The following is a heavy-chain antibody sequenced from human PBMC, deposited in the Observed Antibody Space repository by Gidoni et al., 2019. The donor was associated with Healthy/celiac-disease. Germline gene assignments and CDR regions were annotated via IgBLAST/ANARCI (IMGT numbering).Heavy chain of an antibody. CDR3: AKRYWVAVFYYYGMDV. Sequence: EVQLLESGGGLVQPGGSLRLSCAASGFTFSSYAMSWVRQAPGKGLEWVSAISGSGGSTYYADSVKGRFTISRDNSKNTLYLQMNSLRAEDTAVYYCAKRYWVAVFYYYGMDVWGQGTTVTVSS. J-gene: IGHJ6*02. CDR1: GFTFSSYA. CDR2: ISGSGGST. D-gene: IGHD2-15*01. V-gene: IGHV3-23*01.